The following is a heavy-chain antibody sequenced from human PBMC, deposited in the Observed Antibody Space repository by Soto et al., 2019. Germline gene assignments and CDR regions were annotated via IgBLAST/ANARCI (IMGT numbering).Heavy chain of an antibody. CDR2: NHSGIS. V-gene: IGHV4-34*01. J-gene: IGHJ4*02. D-gene: IGHD3-10*01. CDR3: ARHQRFSYDSGIYYNTLFDH. Sequence: NHSGISNYNPSLKSRVTMSVDASKNQLSLTLTSLTAADTAVYYCARHQRFSYDSGIYYNTLFDHWGLGTLVSVSS.